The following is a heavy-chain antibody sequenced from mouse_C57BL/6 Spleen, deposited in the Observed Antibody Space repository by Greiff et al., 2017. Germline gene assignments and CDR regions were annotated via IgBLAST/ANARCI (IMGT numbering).Heavy chain of an antibody. CDR3: ARQGDGYYGFAY. CDR1: GFTFSSYG. D-gene: IGHD2-3*01. CDR2: ISSGGSYT. V-gene: IGHV5-6*01. Sequence: EVQGVESGGDLVKPGGSLKLSCAASGFTFSSYGMSWVRQTPDKRLEWVATISSGGSYTYYPDSVKGRFTISRDNAKNTLYLQMSSLKSEDTAMYYCARQGDGYYGFAYWGQGTLVTVSA. J-gene: IGHJ3*01.